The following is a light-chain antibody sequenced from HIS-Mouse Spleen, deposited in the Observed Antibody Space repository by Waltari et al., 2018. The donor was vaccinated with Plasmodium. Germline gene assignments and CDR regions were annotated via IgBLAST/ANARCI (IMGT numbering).Light chain of an antibody. CDR1: QSVSSSY. Sequence: EIVLTQSPGTLSLSPGERATLSCRASQSVSSSYLAWYQQKPGQAPRRLIYGASSRATGIPDRFSGSGSGTDFTLTSSRREPEDFAVYYCQQYGSSPYTFGQGTKLEIK. V-gene: IGKV3-20*01. J-gene: IGKJ2*01. CDR3: QQYGSSPYT. CDR2: GAS.